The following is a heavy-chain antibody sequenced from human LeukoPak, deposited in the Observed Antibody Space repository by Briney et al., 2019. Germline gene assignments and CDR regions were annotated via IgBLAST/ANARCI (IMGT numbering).Heavy chain of an antibody. D-gene: IGHD1-1*01. CDR2: ITPGGDIT. Sequence: GGSLRLSCAASGVTFTTYAMTWVRQAPGKGLEWVSFITPGGDITLYADSVKGRFTISRDNSENMLYLQMNSLRAEDTAVYYCANWKSGHEHINFWGQGTLVTVSS. J-gene: IGHJ4*02. CDR1: GVTFTTYA. V-gene: IGHV3-23*01. CDR3: ANWKSGHEHINF.